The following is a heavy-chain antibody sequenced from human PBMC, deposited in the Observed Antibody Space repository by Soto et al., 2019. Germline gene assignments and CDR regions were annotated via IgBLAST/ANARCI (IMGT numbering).Heavy chain of an antibody. CDR1: GFTFSSYG. V-gene: IGHV3-30*18. CDR3: AKEVAVSYYYYYGMDV. Sequence: GGSLRLSCAASGFTFSSYGMHWVRQAPGKGLEWVAVISYDGSNKYYADSVKGRFTISRDNSKNTLYLQMNSLRAEDTAVYYCAKEVAVSYYYYYGMDVWGQGTTVTVSS. J-gene: IGHJ6*02. D-gene: IGHD6-19*01. CDR2: ISYDGSNK.